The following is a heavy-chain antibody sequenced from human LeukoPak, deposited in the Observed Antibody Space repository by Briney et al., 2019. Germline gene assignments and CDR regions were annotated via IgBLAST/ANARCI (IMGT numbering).Heavy chain of an antibody. J-gene: IGHJ4*02. Sequence: SETLSLTCAVYGGSFSGYYWSWIRQPPGKGLEWIGEINHSGSTNYNPSLKSRVTISVDTSKNQFSLKLSSVTAADTAVYYCARAGYSYGFGCWGQGTLVTVSS. D-gene: IGHD5-18*01. CDR3: ARAGYSYGFGC. V-gene: IGHV4-34*01. CDR2: INHSGST. CDR1: GGSFSGYY.